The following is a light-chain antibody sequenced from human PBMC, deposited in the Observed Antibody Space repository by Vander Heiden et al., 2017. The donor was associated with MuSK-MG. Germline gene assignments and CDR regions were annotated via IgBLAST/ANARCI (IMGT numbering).Light chain of an antibody. Sequence: EIVLTQSPATLSFSPGERATLSCRSSQSVSSYLAWYQQKPGQAPRLLIYDASNRATGIPDRFSGSGSGTDFTLTISSLEAEDFAVYYCQQRINCFITFGGGTKVEIK. CDR2: DAS. V-gene: IGKV3-11*01. J-gene: IGKJ4*01. CDR3: QQRINCFIT. CDR1: QSVSSY.